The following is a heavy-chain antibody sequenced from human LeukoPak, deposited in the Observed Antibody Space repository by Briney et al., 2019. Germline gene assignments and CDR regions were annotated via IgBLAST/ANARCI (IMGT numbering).Heavy chain of an antibody. CDR3: AREWGYYESSGNNWFDP. D-gene: IGHD3-22*01. J-gene: IGHJ5*02. CDR2: ISSSSSTI. CDR1: GFTFSSYG. V-gene: IGHV3-48*01. Sequence: PGGSLRLSCAASGFTFSSYGMNWVRQAPGKGLEWVSYISSSSSTIYYADSVKGRFTISRDNAKNSLYRQMNSLRAEDTAVYYCAREWGYYESSGNNWFDPWGQGTLVTVSS.